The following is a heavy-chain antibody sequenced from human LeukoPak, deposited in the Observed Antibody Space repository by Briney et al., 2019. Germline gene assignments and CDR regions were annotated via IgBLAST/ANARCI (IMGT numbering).Heavy chain of an antibody. CDR1: GFTFSNYA. CDR3: AITYSPIYYYYGMDV. D-gene: IGHD4-11*01. Sequence: GGSLRLSCAASGFTFSNYAMSWVRQAPGKGLEWVSTISSGGGSTYYADSVKGRFTISRDNSRNTLYLQMNSLRAEDTAVYYCAITYSPIYYYYGMDVWGQGTTVTVSS. J-gene: IGHJ6*02. CDR2: ISSGGGST. V-gene: IGHV3-23*01.